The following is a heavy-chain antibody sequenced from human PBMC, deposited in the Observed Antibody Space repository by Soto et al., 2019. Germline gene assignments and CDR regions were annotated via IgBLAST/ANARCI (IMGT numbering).Heavy chain of an antibody. CDR2: TRNKANSYTT. Sequence: EVQLVESGGGLVQPGGSLRLSCAASGFTFSDHYMDWVRQAPGKGLEWVGRTRNKANSYTTEYAASVKGRFTISRDDSKNSLYLQMNSLKTGDTAVYYCARADDSSGYYLDYWGQGTLVTVSS. CDR3: ARADDSSGYYLDY. CDR1: GFTFSDHY. J-gene: IGHJ4*02. D-gene: IGHD3-22*01. V-gene: IGHV3-72*01.